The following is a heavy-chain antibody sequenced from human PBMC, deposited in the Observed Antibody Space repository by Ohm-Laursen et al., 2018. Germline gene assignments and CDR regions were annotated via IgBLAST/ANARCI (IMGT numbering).Heavy chain of an antibody. D-gene: IGHD4-23*01. CDR2: IYYSGST. V-gene: IGHV4-59*12. CDR1: GGSISSYY. Sequence: SDTLSLTCTVSGGSISSYYWSWIRQPPGKGLEWIGYIYYSGSTNYNPSLKSRVTISVDTSKNQFSLQLNSVTPEDTAVYYCARDLQDGNLDYWGQGTLVTVSS. CDR3: ARDLQDGNLDY. J-gene: IGHJ4*02.